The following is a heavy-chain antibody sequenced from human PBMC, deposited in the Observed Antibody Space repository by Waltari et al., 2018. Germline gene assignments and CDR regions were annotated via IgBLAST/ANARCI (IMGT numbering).Heavy chain of an antibody. V-gene: IGHV3-21*02. CDR1: GFTFITYI. J-gene: IGHJ6*02. CDR2: ISSTSSDI. Sequence: EVQLLESGGGLVKPGGSLRLSCAASGFTFITYIMNWVRQAPGKGLEWVSSISSTSSDIYYADSVKGRFTISRDNAKSSLYLQLNSLRAEDTAVYYCAGGYSSYYGMDVWGQGTTVTVSS. CDR3: AGGYSSYYGMDV. D-gene: IGHD6-13*01.